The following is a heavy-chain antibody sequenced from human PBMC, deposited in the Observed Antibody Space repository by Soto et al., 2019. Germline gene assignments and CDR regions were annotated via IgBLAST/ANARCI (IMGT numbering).Heavy chain of an antibody. Sequence: QVQLQESGPGLVKPSQTLSLTCTVSGGSISSAGYYWSWIRQHPGKGLEWIGYIYYSGTTYYNPSLKSLVTISVDTSKNQFSLKLSSVTAADTAVYYCARAPRDSGTDDWGQGTRVTVSS. D-gene: IGHD5-12*01. V-gene: IGHV4-31*01. CDR2: IYYSGTT. CDR1: GGSISSAGYY. CDR3: ARAPRDSGTDD. J-gene: IGHJ4*02.